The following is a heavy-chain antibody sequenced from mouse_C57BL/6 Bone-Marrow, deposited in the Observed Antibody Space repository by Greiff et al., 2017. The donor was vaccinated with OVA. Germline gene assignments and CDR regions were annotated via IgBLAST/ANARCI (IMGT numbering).Heavy chain of an antibody. D-gene: IGHD1-1*01. V-gene: IGHV1-55*01. CDR3: ARGGNYYGSSWFAY. J-gene: IGHJ3*01. Sequence: QVQLQQSGAELVKPGASVKMSCKASGYTFTSYWITWVKQRPGQGLEWIGDIYPGSGSTTYNEKLKSKATLHVDTSSSTAYMQLRSLTSEDSAVYYCARGGNYYGSSWFAYWGQGTLVTVSA. CDR2: IYPGSGST. CDR1: GYTFTSYW.